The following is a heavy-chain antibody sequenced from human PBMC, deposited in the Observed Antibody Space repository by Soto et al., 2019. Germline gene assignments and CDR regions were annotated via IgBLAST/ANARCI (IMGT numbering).Heavy chain of an antibody. CDR3: SRAVGPFDY. D-gene: IGHD1-26*01. J-gene: IGHJ4*02. CDR2: IWHDGSNK. Sequence: QVQLVESGGGVVQPGRSLRLSCAAAGFTFSTYGIHWVRQAPGKGLEWVAVIWHDGSNKYYADSVKGRFTISRDNSKNTLYLEMNGLGAGDAAVYYCSRAVGPFDYWGPGTLVTVSS. CDR1: GFTFSTYG. V-gene: IGHV3-33*01.